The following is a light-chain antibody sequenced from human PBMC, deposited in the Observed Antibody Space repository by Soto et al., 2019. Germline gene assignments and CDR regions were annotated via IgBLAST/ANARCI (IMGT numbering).Light chain of an antibody. V-gene: IGKV3-20*01. Sequence: EIVLTQSPGTLSLSPGERASLSCRASQSVRSSSLAWYQQKPGQPPRLLIYGASSRATGIPDRFSGSGSGTVFTLIISRLEPEDFAVYFCQQYGDSPDTDRWTFGPGTKVEIK. J-gene: IGKJ1*01. CDR1: QSVRSSS. CDR2: GAS. CDR3: QQYGDSPDTDRWT.